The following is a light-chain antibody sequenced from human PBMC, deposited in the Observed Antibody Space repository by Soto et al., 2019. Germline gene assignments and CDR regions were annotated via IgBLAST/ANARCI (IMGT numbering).Light chain of an antibody. J-gene: IGLJ1*01. CDR2: EGS. V-gene: IGLV2-23*01. CDR3: CSYAGSTTLYV. CDR1: SSDVGSYNL. Sequence: QSALTQPASVSGSPGQSITTSCTGTSSDVGSYNLVSWYQQHPGKAPKVIICEGSKRPSGDSNRFSGSKAGTTASLTISGLQAEDEAEYYCCSYAGSTTLYVFGTGTKVTVL.